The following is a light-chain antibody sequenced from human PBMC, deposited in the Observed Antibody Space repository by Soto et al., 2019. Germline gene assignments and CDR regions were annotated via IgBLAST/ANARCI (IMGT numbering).Light chain of an antibody. V-gene: IGLV2-14*01. CDR1: SSDVGGYNY. Sequence: QSALTQPASVSGSPGQSITISCTGTSSDVGGYNYVSWYQQHPGKAPKLMIYEVSNRPSGVSNRFSGSKSGNTASLTISGLQAEDEAYYYCSSYTSSSTYVVFGGGTTLPVL. J-gene: IGLJ2*01. CDR2: EVS. CDR3: SSYTSSSTYVV.